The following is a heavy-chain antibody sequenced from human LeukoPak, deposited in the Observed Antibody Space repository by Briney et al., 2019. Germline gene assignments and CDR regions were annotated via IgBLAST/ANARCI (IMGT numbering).Heavy chain of an antibody. CDR1: GYTLTELS. CDR3: AIEFTSKLDP. D-gene: IGHD3-10*01. CDR2: FDPVDGET. J-gene: IGHJ5*02. V-gene: IGHV1-24*01. Sequence: ASVKVSCKVSGYTLTELSIHWVRQAPGKGLEWMGGFDPVDGETIYAQKFQARVTMTEDTSTDTAYMELSSLRSEDTALYYCAIEFTSKLDPWDQGTLVTVSS.